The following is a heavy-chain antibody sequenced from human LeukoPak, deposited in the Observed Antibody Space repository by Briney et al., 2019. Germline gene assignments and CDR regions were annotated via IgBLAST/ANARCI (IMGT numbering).Heavy chain of an antibody. V-gene: IGHV4-39*01. D-gene: IGHD2-2*01. CDR3: ARRGLYGSSPFDP. J-gene: IGHJ5*02. Sequence: SETLSLTCTVSGGSISSSTYFWGCIRQPPGKGLEWLGIIYYSGTTYYNPSLKSRVTISVDTSKNQFPLKLSSVTAADTAVYYCARRGLYGSSPFDPWGQGTLVTVSS. CDR1: GGSISSSTYF. CDR2: IYYSGTT.